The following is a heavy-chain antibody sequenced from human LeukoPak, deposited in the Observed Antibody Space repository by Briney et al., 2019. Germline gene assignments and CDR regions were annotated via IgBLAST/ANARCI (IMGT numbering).Heavy chain of an antibody. J-gene: IGHJ4*02. CDR1: GFTFGDHY. CDR3: ARDASASLDY. V-gene: IGHV3-72*01. Sequence: PGGSLRLSCAASGFTFGDHYMDWVRQAPGKGLEWVSRTKNKANSYTTQYAASVKGRFTVSRDDSKNSPSLQMNNLETEDTAVYYCARDASASLDYWGQGTLVTVSS. CDR2: TKNKANSYTT. D-gene: IGHD2-2*01.